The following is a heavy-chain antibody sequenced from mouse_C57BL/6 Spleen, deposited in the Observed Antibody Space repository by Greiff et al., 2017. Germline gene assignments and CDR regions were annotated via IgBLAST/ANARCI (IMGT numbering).Heavy chain of an antibody. V-gene: IGHV1-69*01. CDR3: ASYYGNYPFAD. D-gene: IGHD2-1*01. CDR1: GYTFTSYW. CDR2: IDPSDSYT. Sequence: QVQLQQPGAELVMPGASVKLSCKASGYTFTSYWMHWVKQRPGQGLEWIGEIDPSDSYTNYNQKFKGKSTLTVDKSSSTAYMQLSSLTSEDSAVYYCASYYGNYPFADWGQGTLVTVS. J-gene: IGHJ3*01.